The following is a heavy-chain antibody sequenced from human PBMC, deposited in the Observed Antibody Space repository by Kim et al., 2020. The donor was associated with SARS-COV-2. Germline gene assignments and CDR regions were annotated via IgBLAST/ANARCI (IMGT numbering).Heavy chain of an antibody. CDR2: ISGSGGST. Sequence: GGSLRLSCAASGFTFSSYAMSWVRQAPGKGLEWVSAISGSGGSTYYADSVKGRFTISRDNSKNTLYLQMNSLRAEDTAVYYCANDIVVVPAAIDDIWGQGTMVTVSS. D-gene: IGHD2-2*02. J-gene: IGHJ3*02. V-gene: IGHV3-23*01. CDR1: GFTFSSYA. CDR3: ANDIVVVPAAIDDI.